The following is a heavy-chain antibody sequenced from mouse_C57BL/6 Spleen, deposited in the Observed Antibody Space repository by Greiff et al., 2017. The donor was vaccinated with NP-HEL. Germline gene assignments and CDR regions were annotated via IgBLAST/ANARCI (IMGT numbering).Heavy chain of an antibody. D-gene: IGHD2-3*01. Sequence: VQLQESGPELVKPGASVKISCKASGYAFSSSWMNWVKQRPGKGLEWIGRIYPGDGDTNYNGKFKGKATLTADKSSSTAYMQLSSLTSEDSAVYFCARSDGYFLFFDYGGQGTTLTVSS. CDR1: GYAFSSSW. V-gene: IGHV1-82*01. J-gene: IGHJ2*01. CDR2: IYPGDGDT. CDR3: ARSDGYFLFFDY.